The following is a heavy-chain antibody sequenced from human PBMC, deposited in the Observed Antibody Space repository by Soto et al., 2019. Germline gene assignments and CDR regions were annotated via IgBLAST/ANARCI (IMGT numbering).Heavy chain of an antibody. J-gene: IGHJ5*02. V-gene: IGHV4-34*01. Sequence: KLSETLSLTCAVYGGSFSGYYWSWIRQPPGKGLEWIGEINHSGSTNYNPSLKSRVTISVDTSKNQFSLKLSSVTAADTAVYYCARGRRDIVVVPAADGWFDPWGQGTLVTVSS. D-gene: IGHD2-2*01. CDR2: INHSGST. CDR1: GGSFSGYY. CDR3: ARGRRDIVVVPAADGWFDP.